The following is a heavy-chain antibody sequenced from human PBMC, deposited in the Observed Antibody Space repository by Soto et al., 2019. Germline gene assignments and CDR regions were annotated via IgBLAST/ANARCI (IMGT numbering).Heavy chain of an antibody. CDR1: GFTLSSYA. CDR2: ISGSGGST. J-gene: IGHJ5*02. V-gene: IGHV3-23*01. D-gene: IGHD2-21*02. CDR3: AKGLLAYCGGDCPNWFDP. Sequence: PGGSVRLSCAASGFTLSSYAMSWVRQAPGKGLEWVSAISGSGGSTYYADSVKGRFTISRDNSKNTLYLQMNSLRAEDTAVYYCAKGLLAYCGGDCPNWFDPWGQGTLVTVSS.